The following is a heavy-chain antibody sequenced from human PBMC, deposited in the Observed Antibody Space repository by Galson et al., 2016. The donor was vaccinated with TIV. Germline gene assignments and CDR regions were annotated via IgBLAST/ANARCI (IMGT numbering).Heavy chain of an antibody. Sequence: SLRLSCAASGFIFSNYGMHWVRQAPGKGLEWVTVMSAEGGEKYYADPVKGRFTISRDDSKNMLYLQMNSLRVDDTAVYYCAKAGKGDAYPNYFDHWGQGALVTVTS. CDR2: MSAEGGEK. V-gene: IGHV3-30*07. D-gene: IGHD5-24*01. CDR1: GFIFSNYG. CDR3: AKAGKGDAYPNYFDH. J-gene: IGHJ4*02.